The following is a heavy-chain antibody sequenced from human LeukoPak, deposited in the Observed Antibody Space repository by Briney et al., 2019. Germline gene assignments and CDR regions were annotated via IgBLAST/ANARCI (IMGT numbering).Heavy chain of an antibody. D-gene: IGHD5-24*01. CDR1: GGSISSYY. J-gene: IGHJ4*02. Sequence: PSETLSLTCTVSGGSISSYYWSWIRQPPGKGLEWIGYIYYSGSTNYNPSLKSRVTISVDTSKNQFSLKLSSVTAADTAVHYCARVPGGYKTYYFDYWGQGTLVTVSS. V-gene: IGHV4-59*01. CDR3: ARVPGGYKTYYFDY. CDR2: IYYSGST.